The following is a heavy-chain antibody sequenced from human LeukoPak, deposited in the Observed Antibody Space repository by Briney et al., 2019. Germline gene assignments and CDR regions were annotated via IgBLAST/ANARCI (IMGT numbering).Heavy chain of an antibody. CDR3: ARDRNLVGDPADFQH. V-gene: IGHV1-8*01. CDR1: GYTFTSYD. CDR2: MNPNSGNT. J-gene: IGHJ1*01. D-gene: IGHD2-21*01. Sequence: ASVKVSCKASGYTFTSYDINWVRQATGQGLEWMGWMNPNSGNTGYAQKLQGRVTMTRNTSISTAYMELSSLRSEDTAVYYCARDRNLVGDPADFQHWGQGTLVTVSS.